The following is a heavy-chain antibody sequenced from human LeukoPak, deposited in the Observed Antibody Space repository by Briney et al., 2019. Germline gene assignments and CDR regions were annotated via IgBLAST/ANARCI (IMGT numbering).Heavy chain of an antibody. CDR3: ARVTRDGYFDY. CDR2: ISSSSYI. Sequence: PGGSLRLSCAASGFTFSSYSMNWVRLAPGKGLEWVSSISSSSYIYYADSVKGRFTISRDNAKNSLYLQMNSLRAEDTAVYYCARVTRDGYFDYWGQGTLVTVSS. D-gene: IGHD5-24*01. V-gene: IGHV3-21*01. CDR1: GFTFSSYS. J-gene: IGHJ4*02.